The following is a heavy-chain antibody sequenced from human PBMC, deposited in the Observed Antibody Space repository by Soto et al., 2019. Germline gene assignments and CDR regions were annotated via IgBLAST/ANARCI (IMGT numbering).Heavy chain of an antibody. CDR1: GFTFSDYY. J-gene: IGHJ4*02. CDR2: ISSSGSTR. CDR3: ARDNRYGSGWGLDYFDY. D-gene: IGHD6-19*01. V-gene: IGHV3-11*01. Sequence: PGGSLRLSCAASGFTFSDYYMSWIRQAPGKGLEWVSYISSSGSTRYYTGSVKGRFTISRDNAKNSLYLQMDSLRAEDTAVYYCARDNRYGSGWGLDYFDYWGQGTLVTVSS.